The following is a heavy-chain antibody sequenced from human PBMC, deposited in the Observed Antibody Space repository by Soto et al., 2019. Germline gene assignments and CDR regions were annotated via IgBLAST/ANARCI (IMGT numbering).Heavy chain of an antibody. J-gene: IGHJ6*02. V-gene: IGHV3-49*03. D-gene: IGHD3-22*01. CDR1: GFTFGDYA. Sequence: PGGSLRLSCTASGFTFGDYAMSWFRQAPGKGLERVGFIRSNAYGGTTEYAASVKGRFTISRDDSKSIAYLQMNSLKTEDTAVYYCTRDYYDSSGISYGMDVWGQGTTVTAP. CDR3: TRDYYDSSGISYGMDV. CDR2: IRSNAYGGTT.